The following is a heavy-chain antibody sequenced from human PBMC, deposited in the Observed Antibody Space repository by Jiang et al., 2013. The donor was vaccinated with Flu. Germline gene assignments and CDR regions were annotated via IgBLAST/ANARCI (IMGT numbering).Heavy chain of an antibody. J-gene: IGHJ4*02. V-gene: IGHV1-2*02. CDR2: INPSSGGT. D-gene: IGHD6-19*01. CDR3: GLLAVSHYEDFDF. CDR1: GYTFTVYY. Sequence: GAEVKKPGASVKVSCETSGYTFTVYYVHWVRQAPGQGLEWMGWINPSSGGTNYAQNFQGRVTVTRDTSISTAYMELSRLRPDDTAVYYCGLLAVSHYEDFDFWGQGTLVTVSS.